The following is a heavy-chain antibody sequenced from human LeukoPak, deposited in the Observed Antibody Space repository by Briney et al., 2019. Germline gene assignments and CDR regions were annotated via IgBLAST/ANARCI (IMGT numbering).Heavy chain of an antibody. J-gene: IGHJ4*02. Sequence: GESLKISCLGSGYSFTTYWIGWVRQMPGKGLEWMGIIYPDDSDTTFSPSFQGQVTMSADKSISTAYLQWSSLKASDTAMYYCARLEGLSGSYVDYWGRGTLVTVSS. D-gene: IGHD1-26*01. CDR2: IYPDDSDT. V-gene: IGHV5-51*01. CDR1: GYSFTTYW. CDR3: ARLEGLSGSYVDY.